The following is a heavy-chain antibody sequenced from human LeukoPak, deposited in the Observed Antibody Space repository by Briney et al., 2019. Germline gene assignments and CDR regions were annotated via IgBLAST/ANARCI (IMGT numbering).Heavy chain of an antibody. V-gene: IGHV4-39*01. J-gene: IGHJ5*02. CDR3: ARHEYSGSYYGLSWFDP. CDR2: IYYSRST. Sequence: SETLSLTCTVSGCSISSSGYYWGWSRQPPGKGLEWIASIYYSRSTYYNPSLKRRVTISVDTSKNQLSLKLSSLTAADTAVYYCARHEYSGSYYGLSWFDPWGQGTLVTVSS. D-gene: IGHD1-26*01. CDR1: GCSISSSGYY.